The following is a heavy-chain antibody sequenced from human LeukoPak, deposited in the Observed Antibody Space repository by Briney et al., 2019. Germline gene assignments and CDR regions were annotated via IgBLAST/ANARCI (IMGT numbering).Heavy chain of an antibody. CDR2: ISGSGGTT. Sequence: GGSLRLSCAASGFTFSSYAMSWVRQAPGKGLQWVSTISGSGGTTYYAGSVRGRFTISRDSSKNTLYLQMNSLRAEDTAVYYCARGYNSSSGLGGYWGQGTLVTVSS. V-gene: IGHV3-23*01. J-gene: IGHJ4*02. CDR3: ARGYNSSSGLGGY. CDR1: GFTFSSYA. D-gene: IGHD6-6*01.